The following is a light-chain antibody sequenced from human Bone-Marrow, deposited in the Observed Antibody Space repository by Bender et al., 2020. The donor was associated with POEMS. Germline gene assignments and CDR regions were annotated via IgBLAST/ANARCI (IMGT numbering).Light chain of an antibody. Sequence: QSVLTQPPSASGTPGQRVTISCSGGSSNIGAHAVNWYQHLPGTAPKLLIYGSNNRPSGVPDRFSGSRSGTSASLAISGLQSEDEADYYCAVWDDSLNGWVFGGGTKLTVL. CDR2: GSN. CDR3: AVWDDSLNGWV. CDR1: SSNIGAHA. V-gene: IGLV1-44*01. J-gene: IGLJ3*02.